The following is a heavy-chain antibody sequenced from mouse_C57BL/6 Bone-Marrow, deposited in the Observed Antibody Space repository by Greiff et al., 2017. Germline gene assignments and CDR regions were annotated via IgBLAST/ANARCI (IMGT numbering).Heavy chain of an antibody. Sequence: EVQLQESGGDLVKPGGSLKLSCAASGFTFSSYGMSWVRQTPDKRLEWVATISSGGSYTYYPDSVKGRFTISRDNAKNTLYLQMSSLKSEDTAMYYCARMRGGSYLDYWGQGTTLTVSS. CDR3: ARMRGGSYLDY. J-gene: IGHJ2*01. V-gene: IGHV5-6*01. CDR1: GFTFSSYG. CDR2: ISSGGSYT.